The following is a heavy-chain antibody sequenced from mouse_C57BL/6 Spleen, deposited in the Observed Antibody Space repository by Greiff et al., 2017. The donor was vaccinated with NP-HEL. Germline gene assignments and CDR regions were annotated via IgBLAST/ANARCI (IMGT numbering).Heavy chain of an antibody. V-gene: IGHV5-9-1*02. CDR1: GFTFSSYA. CDR3: TRGPGYFDV. Sequence: EVHQVESGEGLVKPGGSLKLSCAASGFTFSSYAMSWVRQTPEKRLEWVAYISSGGDYIYYADTVKGRFTISRDNARNTLYLQMSSLKSEDTAMYYCTRGPGYFDVWGTGTTVTVSS. CDR2: ISSGGDYI. J-gene: IGHJ1*03.